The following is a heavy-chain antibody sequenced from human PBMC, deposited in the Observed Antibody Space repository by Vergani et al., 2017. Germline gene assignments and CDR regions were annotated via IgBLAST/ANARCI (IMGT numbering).Heavy chain of an antibody. CDR2: ISNDGSKK. Sequence: QVQLAESGGGRVQPGRSVRLACAAAGVSCSSHAIQWVRQAPGKGLEWVAVISNDGSKKYYADSVKGRFTISRDNSKNTLHLQINNLRVEDTAVYYCARGNYYGSGTYVDPWGQGTLVTVSS. J-gene: IGHJ5*02. D-gene: IGHD3-10*01. V-gene: IGHV3-30*03. CDR1: GVSCSSHA. CDR3: ARGNYYGSGTYVDP.